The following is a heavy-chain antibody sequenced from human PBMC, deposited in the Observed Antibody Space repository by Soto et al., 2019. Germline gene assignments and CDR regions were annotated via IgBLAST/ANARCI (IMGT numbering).Heavy chain of an antibody. CDR2: IDPSDSYT. CDR3: ASTYSPNYYYYGMDG. D-gene: IGHD4-4*01. V-gene: IGHV5-10-1*01. CDR1: GDTLTKIW. J-gene: IGHJ6*02. Sequence: GYALKRSYTGSGDTLTKIWSHWVRQMTGKGLEWMGRIDPSDSYTKYSPSFEGHVTISADKSISTAYLQWSSPKASDTAMYYCASTYSPNYYYYGMDGWGQGTTVTVSS.